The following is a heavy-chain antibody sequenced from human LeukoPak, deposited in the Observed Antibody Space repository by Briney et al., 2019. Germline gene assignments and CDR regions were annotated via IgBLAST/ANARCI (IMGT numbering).Heavy chain of an antibody. V-gene: IGHV4-59*01. CDR3: ARGCSSTSCYTVLDAFDI. J-gene: IGHJ3*02. Sequence: SETLSLTCTVSGGSISSYYWSWIRQPPGKGLEWIGYIYYSGSTNYNPSLKSRVTISVDTSKNQFSLKLSSVTAADTAVYYCARGCSSTSCYTVLDAFDIWGQGTMVTVSS. CDR1: GGSISSYY. CDR2: IYYSGST. D-gene: IGHD2-2*02.